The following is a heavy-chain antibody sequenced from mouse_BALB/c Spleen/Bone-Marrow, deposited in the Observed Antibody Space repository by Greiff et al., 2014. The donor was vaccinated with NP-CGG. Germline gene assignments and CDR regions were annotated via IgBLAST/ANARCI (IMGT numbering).Heavy chain of an antibody. Sequence: VQLQESGPGLVAPSQSLSISCTVSGFSLTSYGVHWVRQPPGKGLEWLGVICAGGSTNYNSALMSRLSISKDNSKSQVFLKMISLQTDDTAMYYCARDYLWYFDVWGAGTTVTVSS. CDR2: ICAGGST. J-gene: IGHJ1*01. CDR3: ARDYLWYFDV. CDR1: GFSLTSYG. V-gene: IGHV2-9*02.